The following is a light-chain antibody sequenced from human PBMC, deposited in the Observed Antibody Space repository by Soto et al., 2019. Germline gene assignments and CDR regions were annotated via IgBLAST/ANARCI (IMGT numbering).Light chain of an antibody. J-gene: IGLJ2*01. CDR1: SSDVGGYNY. CDR2: EVS. Sequence: QSVLTQPASVSGSPGQSINISCIGTSSDVGGYNYVSWYQQHPGKAPKLMIYEVSNRPSGVSNRFSGSKSGNTASLTISGLQAEDEADYYCSSYTSSSTLVFGGGTKLTVL. V-gene: IGLV2-14*01. CDR3: SSYTSSSTLV.